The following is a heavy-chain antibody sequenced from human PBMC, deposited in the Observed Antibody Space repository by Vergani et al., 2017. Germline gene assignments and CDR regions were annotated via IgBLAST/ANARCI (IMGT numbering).Heavy chain of an antibody. Sequence: VLLVGSGGGFVQPGGSLRLSCAASGFTFSSYGINWVRQAPGRGLESVTFTRPHEDGAFYSASVRGRFTVSRDNSKNTLYLEMNRLNVDDTAIYYCGKTQGTVVGTWWFDPWGQGTPVTVSS. CDR2: TRPHEDGA. V-gene: IGHV3-30*02. D-gene: IGHD1-7*01. J-gene: IGHJ5*02. CDR3: GKTQGTVVGTWWFDP. CDR1: GFTFSSYG.